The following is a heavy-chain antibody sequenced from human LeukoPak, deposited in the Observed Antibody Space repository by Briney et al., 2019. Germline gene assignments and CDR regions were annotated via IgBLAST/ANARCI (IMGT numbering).Heavy chain of an antibody. D-gene: IGHD3-10*02. CDR2: ISGSGGST. J-gene: IGHJ6*04. Sequence: GGTLRLSCAASGFTFSSYGMSWVRQAPGKGLEWVSGISGSGGSTYYADSVKGRFTISRDNAKNSLYLQMNSLRAEDTAVYYCAELGITMIGGVWGKGTTVTISS. V-gene: IGHV3-23*01. CDR3: AELGITMIGGV. CDR1: GFTFSSYG.